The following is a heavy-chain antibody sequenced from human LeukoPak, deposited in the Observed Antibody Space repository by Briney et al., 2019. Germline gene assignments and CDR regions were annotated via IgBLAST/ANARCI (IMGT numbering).Heavy chain of an antibody. V-gene: IGHV4-34*01. Sequence: SETLSLTCAVYGGSFSDYYWSWIRQPPGKGLEWIGEINHSGSTKYNPSLKSRVTISVDTSKTQFSLKVTSVTAADTAVYYCARAPRDRGYCGATSCFEYMDVWGRGTTVTISS. CDR2: INHSGST. D-gene: IGHD2-2*01. J-gene: IGHJ6*03. CDR1: GGSFSDYY. CDR3: ARAPRDRGYCGATSCFEYMDV.